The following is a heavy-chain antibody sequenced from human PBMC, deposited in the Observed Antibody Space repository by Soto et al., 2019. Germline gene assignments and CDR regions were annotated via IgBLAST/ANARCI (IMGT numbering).Heavy chain of an antibody. Sequence: PSETLSLTCSVSGGPIDNSGHYWAWIRQPPGKGLEWIGNIYYTGTTSYNPSLKSRVTISVDTSKNQFSLELRSVTAADTAVYYCARVNVTLDLWGLGTLVTVSS. CDR1: GGPIDNSGHY. CDR2: IYYTGTT. J-gene: IGHJ4*02. V-gene: IGHV4-39*02. D-gene: IGHD2-21*02. CDR3: ARVNVTLDL.